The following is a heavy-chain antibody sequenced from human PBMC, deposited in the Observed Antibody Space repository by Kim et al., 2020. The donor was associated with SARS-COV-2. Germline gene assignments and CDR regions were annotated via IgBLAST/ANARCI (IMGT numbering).Heavy chain of an antibody. Sequence: QGRVTITADESTSTAYMELSSLRSEDTAVYYCARAFFSGYDPYSFSEFDYWGQGTLVTVSS. V-gene: IGHV1-69*01. CDR3: ARAFFSGYDPYSFSEFDY. D-gene: IGHD5-12*01. J-gene: IGHJ4*02.